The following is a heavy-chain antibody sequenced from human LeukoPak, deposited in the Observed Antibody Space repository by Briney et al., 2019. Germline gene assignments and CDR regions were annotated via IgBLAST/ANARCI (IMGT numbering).Heavy chain of an antibody. D-gene: IGHD2-15*01. Sequence: ASVKVSCKASGYTFTGYFIHWVRQAPGQGLEWMGWIYPNTGGTHSAQKFQGRVTMTRDTSISTAYMELSRLRSDDTAIYYCARGVVAATFYYYMDVWGKGTTVTVSS. CDR3: ARGVVAATFYYYMDV. J-gene: IGHJ6*03. V-gene: IGHV1-2*02. CDR2: IYPNTGGT. CDR1: GYTFTGYF.